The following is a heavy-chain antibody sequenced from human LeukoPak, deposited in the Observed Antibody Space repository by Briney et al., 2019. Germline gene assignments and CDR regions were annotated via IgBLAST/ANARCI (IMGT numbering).Heavy chain of an antibody. D-gene: IGHD2-8*01. Sequence: ASVKVSCKASGYTFDENYIHWVRQAPGQGPEWMGWINPKSGATDSAQKFQGRLTMTRDTSIATASMDLSGLRLDDTGIYYCARAGDESNGRYDSFHFWGQGTMITVSS. J-gene: IGHJ3*01. V-gene: IGHV1-2*02. CDR1: GYTFDENY. CDR2: INPKSGAT. CDR3: ARAGDESNGRYDSFHF.